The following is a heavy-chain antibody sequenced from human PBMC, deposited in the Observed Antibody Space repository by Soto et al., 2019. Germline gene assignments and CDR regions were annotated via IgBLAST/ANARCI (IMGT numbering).Heavy chain of an antibody. CDR2: IWYDGSNK. CDR1: GFTFSSYG. V-gene: IGHV3-33*01. J-gene: IGHJ3*02. Sequence: GGSLRLSCAASGFTFSSYGMHWVRQAPGKGLEWVAVIWYDGSNKYYADSVKGRFTISRDNSKNTLYLQMNSLSAEDTAVYYCARDPLDIVVVVAPHDAFDIRGQGTMVTVSS. CDR3: ARDPLDIVVVVAPHDAFDI. D-gene: IGHD2-15*01.